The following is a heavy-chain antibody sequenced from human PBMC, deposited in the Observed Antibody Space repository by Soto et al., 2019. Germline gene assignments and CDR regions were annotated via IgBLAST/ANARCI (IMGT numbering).Heavy chain of an antibody. D-gene: IGHD3-22*01. Sequence: SGYTFTSYGISLVRQSPGQGLEWMGWISAYNGNTNYAQKLQGRVTMTTDTSTSTAYMELRSLRSDETAVYYCARDTPLYYDSSGPGWFDPWGQGTLVTVS. J-gene: IGHJ5*02. CDR3: ARDTPLYYDSSGPGWFDP. CDR2: ISAYNGNT. CDR1: GYTFTSYG. V-gene: IGHV1-18*01.